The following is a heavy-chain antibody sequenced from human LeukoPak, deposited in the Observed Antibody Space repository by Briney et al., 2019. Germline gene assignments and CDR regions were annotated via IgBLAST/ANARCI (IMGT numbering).Heavy chain of an antibody. J-gene: IGHJ5*02. D-gene: IGHD3-3*01. CDR3: ARARVLRFLEWFPGLDP. CDR2: MNPNSGNT. Sequence: ASVKVSCKASGYTFTSYDINWVRQAPGQGLEWMGWMNPNSGNTGYAQKFQGRVTMTRNTSISTAYMELSSLRSEVTAVYYCARARVLRFLEWFPGLDPWGQGTLVTVSS. V-gene: IGHV1-8*01. CDR1: GYTFTSYD.